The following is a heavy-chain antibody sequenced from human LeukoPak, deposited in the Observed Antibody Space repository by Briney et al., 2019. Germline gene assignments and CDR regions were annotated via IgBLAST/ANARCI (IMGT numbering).Heavy chain of an antibody. CDR1: GFTFSKYE. Sequence: GGSLRLSCVASGFTFSKYEMPWVRPGRGGGLEWVSAIGATGATYYADSVQGRFTISRDNSKNTLYLQMNSLRVEDTAVYYCVRDRGAYFYDTGYWGQGILVTVSS. CDR3: VRDRGAYFYDTGY. D-gene: IGHD3-22*01. CDR2: IGATGAT. V-gene: IGHV3-13*01. J-gene: IGHJ4*02.